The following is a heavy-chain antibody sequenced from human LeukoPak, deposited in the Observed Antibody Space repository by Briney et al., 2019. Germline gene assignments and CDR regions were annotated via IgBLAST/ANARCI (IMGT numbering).Heavy chain of an antibody. CDR1: GGSISSGGYS. CDR3: ARAQGSVDFYWYFDL. CDR2: IYHSGST. V-gene: IGHV4-30-2*01. D-gene: IGHD5-12*01. J-gene: IGHJ2*01. Sequence: PSETLSLTCAVSGGSISSGGYSWSWIRQPPGKGLEWIGYIYHSGSTYYNPSLKSRVTISVDRSKNQFSLKLSSATAADTAVYYCARAQGSVDFYWYFDLWGRGTLVTVSS.